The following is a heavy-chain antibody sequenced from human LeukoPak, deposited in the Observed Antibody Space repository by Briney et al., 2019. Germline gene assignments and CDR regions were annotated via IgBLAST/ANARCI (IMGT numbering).Heavy chain of an antibody. CDR2: ISQDGSEK. V-gene: IGHV3-7*01. CDR3: AREPTYEGLIY. Sequence: GASVKVSCKVSGYTLTELSMHWVRQAPGKGLEWVATISQDGSEKYYVDSVKGRFTISRDNAKNSLYLQMNSLRAEDTAVYFCAREPTYEGLIYWGQGTLVTVSS. D-gene: IGHD5-12*01. CDR1: GYTLTELS. J-gene: IGHJ4*02.